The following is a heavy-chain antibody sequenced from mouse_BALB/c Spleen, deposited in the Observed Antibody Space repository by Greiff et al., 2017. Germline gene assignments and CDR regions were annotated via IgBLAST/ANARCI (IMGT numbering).Heavy chain of an antibody. Sequence: QVQLQQSGAELVRPGASVTLSCKASGYTFTDYEMHWVKQTPVHGLEWIGAIDPETGGTAYNQKFKGKATLTADKSSSTAYMELRSLTSEDSAVYYCTRSYGNYYAMDYWGQGTSVTVSS. CDR3: TRSYGNYYAMDY. J-gene: IGHJ4*01. V-gene: IGHV1-15*01. CDR2: IDPETGGT. CDR1: GYTFTDYE. D-gene: IGHD2-1*01.